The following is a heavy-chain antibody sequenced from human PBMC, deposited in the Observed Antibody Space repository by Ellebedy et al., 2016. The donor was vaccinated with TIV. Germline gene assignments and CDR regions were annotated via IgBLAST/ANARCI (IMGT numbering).Heavy chain of an antibody. J-gene: IGHJ4*02. D-gene: IGHD3-10*01. Sequence: GGSLRLSXAASGFTFSRYTINWVRQAPGKGLECVSSISSGDSYIFYADSVKGRFSISRDNAKNSLYLQMNSLRAEDTAVYYCARDGLRSYTFDYWGQGTLVTVSP. CDR3: ARDGLRSYTFDY. CDR1: GFTFSRYT. V-gene: IGHV3-21*06. CDR2: ISSGDSYI.